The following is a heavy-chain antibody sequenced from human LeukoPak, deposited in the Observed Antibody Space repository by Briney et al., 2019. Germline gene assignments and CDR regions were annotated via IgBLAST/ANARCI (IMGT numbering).Heavy chain of an antibody. CDR1: GYTFTGYY. Sequence: ASVKVSCKASGYTFTGYYMHWVRQAPGQGLEWMGIINPSGGSTSYAQKFQGRVTMTRDMSTSTVYMELSSLRSEDTAVYYCARDLSGVGWFDPWGQGTLVTVSS. V-gene: IGHV1-46*01. D-gene: IGHD2-8*01. CDR2: INPSGGST. CDR3: ARDLSGVGWFDP. J-gene: IGHJ5*02.